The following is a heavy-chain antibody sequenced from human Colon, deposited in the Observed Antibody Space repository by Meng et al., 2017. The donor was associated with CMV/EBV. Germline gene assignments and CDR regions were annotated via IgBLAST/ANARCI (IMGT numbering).Heavy chain of an antibody. D-gene: IGHD3-22*01. CDR1: VFSFSRYS. CDR3: ANYDSSVGY. Sequence: LRRSCAASVFSFSRYSLNWVRQAPGKGLEWVSSISSSSLYIYYAASVKGRFTISRDNAKNSLYLQMNSLRAEDTAVYYCANYDSSVGYWGQGTLVTVSS. J-gene: IGHJ4*02. V-gene: IGHV3-21*01. CDR2: ISSSSLYI.